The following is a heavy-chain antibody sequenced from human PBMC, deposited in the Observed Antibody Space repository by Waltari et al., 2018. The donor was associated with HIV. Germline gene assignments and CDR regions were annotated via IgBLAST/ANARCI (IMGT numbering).Heavy chain of an antibody. V-gene: IGHV4-34*02. CDR1: GGSFSGFY. J-gene: IGHJ6*02. CDR2: IDQSGAS. D-gene: IGHD1-1*01. CDR3: ARGPSLRAFRGNLYFNSSLDV. Sequence: QVQLQQWGAGQVKPSETLSLTCLLSGGSFSGFYWTWVRHSPGKGLEWIGEIDQSGASRVNPSLKRRITISMDTSRSHFALKLSPVSPADTAVYYCARGPSLRAFRGNLYFNSSLDVWGQGTTVTVSS.